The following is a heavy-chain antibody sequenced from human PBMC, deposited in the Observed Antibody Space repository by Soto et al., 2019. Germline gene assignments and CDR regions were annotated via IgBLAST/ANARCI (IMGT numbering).Heavy chain of an antibody. CDR3: ATDIVVVPAARSGSDY. D-gene: IGHD2-2*01. CDR2: ISGSGGST. J-gene: IGHJ4*02. V-gene: IGHV3-23*01. Sequence: GESLKISCAASGFTFSSYAMSWVRQAPGKGLEWVSAISGSGGSTYYADSVKGRFTISRDNSKNTLYLQMNSLRAEDTAVYYCATDIVVVPAARSGSDYWGQGTLVTVSS. CDR1: GFTFSSYA.